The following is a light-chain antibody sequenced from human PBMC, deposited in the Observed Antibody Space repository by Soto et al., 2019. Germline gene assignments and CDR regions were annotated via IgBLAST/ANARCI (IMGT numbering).Light chain of an antibody. Sequence: EIVLTQSPGTLSLSPGERATLSCRASQSVSSSYLAWYQQKPGQAPRLLIYGASSRATGIPDRFSGRGSGTDFTLTISRLEPKDFAVYYCQQYGSSPRRTFGGGTKVEIK. CDR3: QQYGSSPRRT. CDR1: QSVSSSY. V-gene: IGKV3-20*01. CDR2: GAS. J-gene: IGKJ4*01.